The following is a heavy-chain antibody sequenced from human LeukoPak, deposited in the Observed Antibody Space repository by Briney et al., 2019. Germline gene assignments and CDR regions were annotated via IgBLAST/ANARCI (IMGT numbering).Heavy chain of an antibody. V-gene: IGHV1-69*04. CDR2: IIPILGIA. D-gene: IGHD3-16*01. J-gene: IGHJ4*02. CDR1: GGTFSSYA. CDR3: ARGGFLYYLDY. Sequence: GASVTVSCKASGGTFSSYAISWVRQAPGQGLEWMGRIIPILGIANYAQKFQGRVTITADKSASTAYLELSSLRSEDTAVYYCARGGFLYYLDYWGQGTLVTVTS.